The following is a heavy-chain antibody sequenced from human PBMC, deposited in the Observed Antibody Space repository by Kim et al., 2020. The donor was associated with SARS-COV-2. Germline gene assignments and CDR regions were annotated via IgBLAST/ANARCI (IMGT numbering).Heavy chain of an antibody. CDR1: GFSFSNYV. V-gene: IGHV3-23*01. D-gene: IGHD6-13*01. Sequence: GGSLRLSCAASGFSFSNYVMSWVRQAPGKGLEWGSSISGSGGSTYYADSVKGRFTISRDNSKNTLYLQINGLRAEETAVYYCAKDTYSSSPSLWYFDLWGRGTLVTVSS. J-gene: IGHJ2*01. CDR2: ISGSGGST. CDR3: AKDTYSSSPSLWYFDL.